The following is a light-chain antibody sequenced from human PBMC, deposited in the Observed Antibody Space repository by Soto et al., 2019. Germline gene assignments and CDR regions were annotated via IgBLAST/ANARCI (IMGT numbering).Light chain of an antibody. J-gene: IGLJ1*01. CDR3: SSYTGSSTLYV. Sequence: QSALTQPASVSGSPGQSITISCTGTSSDIGGYDYVSWYQQHPGKGPKLMIFEVSNRPSGVSYRFSGSKSGNTASLTISGLQAEDEADYYCSSYTGSSTLYVFGTGTKVTVL. CDR1: SSDIGGYDY. V-gene: IGLV2-14*01. CDR2: EVS.